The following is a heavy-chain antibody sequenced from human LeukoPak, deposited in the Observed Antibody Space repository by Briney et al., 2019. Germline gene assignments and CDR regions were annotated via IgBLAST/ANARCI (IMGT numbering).Heavy chain of an antibody. CDR3: AKYDTLRVVIIDY. D-gene: IGHD3-3*01. V-gene: IGHV3-23*01. J-gene: IGHJ4*02. CDR1: GFTFSSYA. Sequence: PGGSLRLSCAASGFTFSSYAMSWVRQAPGKGLEWVSAISGSGGSTYYADSVKGGFTISRDNSKNTLYLQMNSLRAEDTAVYYCAKYDTLRVVIIDYWGQGTLVTVSS. CDR2: ISGSGGST.